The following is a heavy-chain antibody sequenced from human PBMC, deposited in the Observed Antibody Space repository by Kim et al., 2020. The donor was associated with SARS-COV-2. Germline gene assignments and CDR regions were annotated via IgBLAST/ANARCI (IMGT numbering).Heavy chain of an antibody. CDR2: INVVNGNT. Sequence: ASVKVSCKASGYTFTSYSIHWVRQAPRQRLEWMGWINVVNGNTKYSQKFQGRVTITRDTSASTIYMELSSLRSEDTAVYYCARDGRSVDYYFDFWGQGTLVTVSS. J-gene: IGHJ4*02. V-gene: IGHV1-3*01. CDR1: GYTFTSYS. CDR3: ARDGRSVDYYFDF.